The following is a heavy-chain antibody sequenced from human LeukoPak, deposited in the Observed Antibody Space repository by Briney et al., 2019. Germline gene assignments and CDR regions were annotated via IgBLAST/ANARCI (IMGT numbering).Heavy chain of an antibody. CDR1: GGSISSYY. V-gene: IGHV4-59*01. CDR2: IYYSGST. D-gene: IGHD2-15*01. J-gene: IGHJ4*02. Sequence: PSETLSLTCTVSGGSISSYYWSWIRQPPGKGLEWIGYIYYSGSTNYNPSLKSRVTISVDTSKNQFSLKLGSVTAADTAVYYCARRYCSGGSCYSSLDYWGQGTLVTVSS. CDR3: ARRYCSGGSCYSSLDY.